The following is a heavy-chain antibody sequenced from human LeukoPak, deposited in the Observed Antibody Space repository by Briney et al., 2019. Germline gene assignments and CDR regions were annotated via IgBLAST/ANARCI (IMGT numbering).Heavy chain of an antibody. CDR1: GGSLNFSG. V-gene: IGHV1-69*04. D-gene: IGHD3-22*01. Sequence: GASVNLSCTSSGGSLNFSGITWVRQAPGQGLEWMGRIIPMLGISNYAQRLQGRVTITADKSTRTAYMEMSSLRSEDTAVYYYARETRTYYYDRSGYYRSDALDIWGQGTMVTVSS. CDR2: IIPMLGIS. J-gene: IGHJ3*02. CDR3: ARETRTYYYDRSGYYRSDALDI.